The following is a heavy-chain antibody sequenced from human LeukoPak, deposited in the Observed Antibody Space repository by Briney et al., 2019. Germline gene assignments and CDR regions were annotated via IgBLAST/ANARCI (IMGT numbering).Heavy chain of an antibody. CDR3: ARDVSPPYGGNSFSFDS. CDR1: GFTFTDYY. CDR2: ISRSGITI. D-gene: IGHD4-23*01. Sequence: GGSLRLSCAAYGFTFTDYYMTWISQAPGMGLEWISYISRSGITIKYADYVEGRFTISRDKAKNSLYLQMNSLRAEDSAVYYCARDVSPPYGGNSFSFDSWGQGSLVTVSS. J-gene: IGHJ4*02. V-gene: IGHV3-11*04.